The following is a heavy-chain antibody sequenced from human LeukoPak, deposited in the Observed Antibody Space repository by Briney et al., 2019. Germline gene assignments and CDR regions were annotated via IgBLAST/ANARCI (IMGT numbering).Heavy chain of an antibody. CDR3: AKVSDDILTGYHNWFDP. Sequence: PGGSLRLSCAASGFTFSSYAMSWVRQAPGKGLEWVSAISGSGGSTYYADSVKGRFTISRDNSKNTLYLQMNSLRAEDTAVYYCAKVSDDILTGYHNWFDPWGQGTLVTVSS. V-gene: IGHV3-23*01. CDR1: GFTFSSYA. D-gene: IGHD3-9*01. CDR2: ISGSGGST. J-gene: IGHJ5*02.